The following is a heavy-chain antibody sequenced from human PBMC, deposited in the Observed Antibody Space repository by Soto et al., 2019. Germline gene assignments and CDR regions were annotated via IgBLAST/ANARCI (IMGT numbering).Heavy chain of an antibody. CDR3: ARDIGRASRTYYSVAHY. J-gene: IGHJ4*02. Sequence: GGSLRLSCAASGFTFSSYGMHWVRQAPGKGLEWVALISYDGSQKYYADSVKGRFTISRDNSKNTLSLQVNSLRAEDTAVYYCARDIGRASRTYYSVAHYWGQGTLVTVSS. D-gene: IGHD3-10*01. V-gene: IGHV3-30*03. CDR2: ISYDGSQK. CDR1: GFTFSSYG.